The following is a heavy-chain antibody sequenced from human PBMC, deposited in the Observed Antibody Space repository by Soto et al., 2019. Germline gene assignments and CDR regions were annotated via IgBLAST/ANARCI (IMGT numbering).Heavy chain of an antibody. CDR1: GYTFTVYA. V-gene: IGHV1-3*01. CDR3: ARAVAVPADFDY. D-gene: IGHD6-19*01. Sequence: ASVKVSCKGSGYTFTVYAIHWVRQAPGQRLEWMGWINAGNGHTKYSQKFQGRVTVNRDTSASTAYMELSSLRSEDTALYYCARAVAVPADFDYWGQGTLVTSPQ. J-gene: IGHJ4*02. CDR2: INAGNGHT.